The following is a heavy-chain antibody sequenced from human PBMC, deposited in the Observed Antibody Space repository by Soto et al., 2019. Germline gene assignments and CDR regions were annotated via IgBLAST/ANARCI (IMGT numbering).Heavy chain of an antibody. D-gene: IGHD3-22*01. CDR2: ISYDGSNK. J-gene: IGHJ4*02. Sequence: GGSLRLSCAASGFTFSSYAMHWVRQAPGKGLEWVAVISYDGSNKYYADSVKGRFTISRDNSKNTLYLQMNSLRAEDTAVYYCAREMIVVVNRGNFDYWGQGTLVTVSS. CDR1: GFTFSSYA. CDR3: AREMIVVVNRGNFDY. V-gene: IGHV3-30-3*01.